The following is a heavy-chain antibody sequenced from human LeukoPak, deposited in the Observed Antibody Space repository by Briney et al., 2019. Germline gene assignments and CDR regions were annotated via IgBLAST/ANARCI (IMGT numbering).Heavy chain of an antibody. CDR2: ISAYNGNT. J-gene: IGHJ3*02. D-gene: IGHD6-19*01. CDR1: GYIFTTNA. Sequence: GASVKVSCKASGYIFTTNAINWVRQAPGQGLEWMGWISAYNGNTNYAQKLQGRDTMTTDTSTSTAYMELRSLRSDDTAVYYCARHLAVAGTEDAFDIWGQGTMVAVSS. V-gene: IGHV1-18*01. CDR3: ARHLAVAGTEDAFDI.